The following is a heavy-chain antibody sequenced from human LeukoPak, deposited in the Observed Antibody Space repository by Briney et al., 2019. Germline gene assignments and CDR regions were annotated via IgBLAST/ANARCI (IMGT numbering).Heavy chain of an antibody. Sequence: SETLSLTCAVSGYSISSGYYWGWIRQPPGKGLEWIGSIYHSGSTYYNPSLKGRVTISVDTSKNQSSLKLSSVTAADTAVYYCARGPDSYGYSGYWGQGTLVTVSS. CDR1: GYSISSGYY. CDR2: IYHSGST. CDR3: ARGPDSYGYSGY. D-gene: IGHD5-18*01. J-gene: IGHJ4*02. V-gene: IGHV4-38-2*01.